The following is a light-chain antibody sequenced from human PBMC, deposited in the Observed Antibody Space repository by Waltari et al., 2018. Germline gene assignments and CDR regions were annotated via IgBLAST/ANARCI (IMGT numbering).Light chain of an antibody. V-gene: IGKV1-5*03. CDR3: QQYNSYST. CDR1: QSISSW. J-gene: IGKJ2*01. Sequence: DIQMTQSPSTLSASVGDRVTITCRASQSISSWLAWYQQKPGKAPKLLIYKASSLESGVPSRFSGSGCGTEFTLTISSLQPDDFATYYCQQYNSYSTFGQGTKLEIK. CDR2: KAS.